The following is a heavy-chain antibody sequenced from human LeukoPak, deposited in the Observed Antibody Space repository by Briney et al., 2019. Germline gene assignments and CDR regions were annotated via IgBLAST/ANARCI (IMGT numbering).Heavy chain of an antibody. J-gene: IGHJ4*02. Sequence: SETLSLTCTVSGGSISSSSYYWGWIRQPPGKGLEWIGTIYYSGSTYYNPSLKSRVTISVDTSKNQFSLNLSFVTAADTAVYYCARHLRPRSVTPDSDYWGQGTLVTVSS. CDR1: GGSISSSSYY. CDR2: IYYSGST. D-gene: IGHD4-11*01. CDR3: ARHLRPRSVTPDSDY. V-gene: IGHV4-39*01.